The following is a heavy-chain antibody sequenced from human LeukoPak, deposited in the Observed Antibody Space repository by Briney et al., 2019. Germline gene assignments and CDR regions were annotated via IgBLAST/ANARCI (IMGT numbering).Heavy chain of an antibody. CDR3: AKATYSTSPGYFFDY. Sequence: SLRLSCAASGFTFDDYAMHWVRQAPGRGLEWVSSINWNSATIAYADSVKGRFTISRDDAKNSLSLQMNSLRPDDTAFYYCAKATYSTSPGYFFDYWGQGTLVIVSS. CDR2: INWNSATI. J-gene: IGHJ4*02. D-gene: IGHD2-2*01. CDR1: GFTFDDYA. V-gene: IGHV3-9*01.